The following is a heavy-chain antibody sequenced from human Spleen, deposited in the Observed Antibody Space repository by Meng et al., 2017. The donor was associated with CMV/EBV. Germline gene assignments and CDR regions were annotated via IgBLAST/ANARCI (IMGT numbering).Heavy chain of an antibody. V-gene: IGHV4-34*01. CDR1: GGCFSGYY. J-gene: IGHJ5*02. D-gene: IGHD2-2*01. CDR3: ARAPIVVVPAANWFDP. CDR2: INHSGST. Sequence: QGQLQQWGAVVLKPSETLSLTCAVYGGCFSGYYWSWIRQPPGKGLEWIGEINHSGSTNYNPSLKSRVTISVDTSKNQFSLKLSSVTAADTAVYYCARAPIVVVPAANWFDPWGQGTLVTVSS.